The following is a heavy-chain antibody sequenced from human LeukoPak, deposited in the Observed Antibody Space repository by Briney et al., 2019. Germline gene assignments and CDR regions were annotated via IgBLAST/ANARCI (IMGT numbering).Heavy chain of an antibody. CDR2: MKRDGSEK. Sequence: GGSLRLSCAASGFTFSNYRMSWVRQAPGKGLEWVANMKRDGSEKYYVDSVKGRFTISRDNAKNTLYLQMNSLRAEDTAVYYCARGVNGDSRFDPWGQGTLVTVSS. CDR3: ARGVNGDSRFDP. D-gene: IGHD4-17*01. V-gene: IGHV3-7*04. J-gene: IGHJ5*02. CDR1: GFTFSNYR.